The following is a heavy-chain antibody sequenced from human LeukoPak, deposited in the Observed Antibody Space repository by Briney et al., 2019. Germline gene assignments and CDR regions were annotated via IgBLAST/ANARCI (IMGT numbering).Heavy chain of an antibody. CDR2: INTNTGNP. J-gene: IGHJ4*02. CDR3: ARGLMITFGRVNYYFDY. Sequence: ASVKVSCKASGYTFTSYAMNWVRQAPGQGLEWMGWINTNTGNPTYAQGFTGRFVFSLDTSVSTAYLQISSLKAEDTAVYYCARGLMITFGRVNYYFDYWGQGTLVTVSS. V-gene: IGHV7-4-1*02. CDR1: GYTFTSYA. D-gene: IGHD3-16*01.